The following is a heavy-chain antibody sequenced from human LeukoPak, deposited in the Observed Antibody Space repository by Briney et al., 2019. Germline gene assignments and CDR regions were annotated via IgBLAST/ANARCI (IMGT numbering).Heavy chain of an antibody. Sequence: SETLSLTCAVYGGSFSGYYWSWIRQPPGKGLEWIGEINHSGSTNYNPSLKSRVTISVDTSKNQFSLKLSSVTAADTAVYYCATAPPYQLLNWFDPWGQGTLVTVSS. D-gene: IGHD2-2*01. V-gene: IGHV4-34*01. CDR3: ATAPPYQLLNWFDP. CDR2: INHSGST. CDR1: GGSFSGYY. J-gene: IGHJ5*02.